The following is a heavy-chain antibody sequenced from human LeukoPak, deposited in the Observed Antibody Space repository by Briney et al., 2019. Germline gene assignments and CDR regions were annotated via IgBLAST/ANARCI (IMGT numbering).Heavy chain of an antibody. CDR3: ARGLIVVVTQPYFDY. CDR2: INAGNGNT. CDR1: GYTFTSYA. Sequence: GASVKVSCKASGYTFTSYAMHWVRQAPGQRLEWMGWINAGNGNTKYSQKFQGRVTITRDTSASTAYMELSSLRSEDTAVYYCARGLIVVVTQPYFDYWGQGTLVTVSS. D-gene: IGHD3-22*01. V-gene: IGHV1-3*01. J-gene: IGHJ4*02.